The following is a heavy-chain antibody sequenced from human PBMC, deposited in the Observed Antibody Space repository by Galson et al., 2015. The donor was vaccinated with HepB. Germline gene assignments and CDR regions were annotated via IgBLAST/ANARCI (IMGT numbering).Heavy chain of an antibody. D-gene: IGHD5-12*01. V-gene: IGHV3-23*01. CDR1: GFTFSSYA. CDR3: AKGRPERPPEHRGYDLPDY. Sequence: SLRLSCAASGFTFSSYAMNWVRQAPGKGLEWVSGIGVNDGSIYYANSVKGRFTISRDNSKNTLYLQVNGLRVEDTAIYYCAKGRPERPPEHRGYDLPDYWGQGTLVTVPS. J-gene: IGHJ4*02. CDR2: IGVNDGSI.